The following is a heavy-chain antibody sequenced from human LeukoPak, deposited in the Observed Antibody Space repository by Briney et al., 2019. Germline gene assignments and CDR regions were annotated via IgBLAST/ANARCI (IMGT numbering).Heavy chain of an antibody. CDR3: AREQDTAMGPYFDY. Sequence: SVKVSCKASGGTFSSYAISWVRQAPGQGLEWMGGIIPIFGTANYAQKFQGRVTITTDESTSTAYMELSSLRSEDTAVYYSAREQDTAMGPYFDYWGQGTLVTVSS. V-gene: IGHV1-69*05. D-gene: IGHD5-18*01. CDR2: IIPIFGTA. J-gene: IGHJ4*02. CDR1: GGTFSSYA.